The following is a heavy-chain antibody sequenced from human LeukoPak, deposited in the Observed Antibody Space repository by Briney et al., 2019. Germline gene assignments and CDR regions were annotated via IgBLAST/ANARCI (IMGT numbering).Heavy chain of an antibody. V-gene: IGHV4-39*01. J-gene: IGHJ4*02. CDR3: ARHRKVDTAGDY. CDR1: GGSISSNNYY. CDR2: IYYTGSA. Sequence: PSETLSLTCTVSGGSISSNNYYWGWVRQPPGKGLEWIGSIYYTGSAYYNPSLKSRVTISVDTSRNQFSLKLTSVTAADTAVYYCARHRKVDTAGDYWGREALVTVSS. D-gene: IGHD5-18*01.